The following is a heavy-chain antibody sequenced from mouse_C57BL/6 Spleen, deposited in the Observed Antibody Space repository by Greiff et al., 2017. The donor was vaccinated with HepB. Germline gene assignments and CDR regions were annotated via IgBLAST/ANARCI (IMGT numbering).Heavy chain of an antibody. CDR3: TRPGFDY. Sequence: QVQLKQSGAELVRPGASVTLSCKASGYTFTDYEMHWVKQTPVHGLEWIGAIDPETGGTAYNQKFKGKAILTADKSSSTAYMELRILTSEDSAVYYCTRPGFDYCCQGTTLTVSS. CDR1: GYTFTDYE. J-gene: IGHJ2*01. CDR2: IDPETGGT. V-gene: IGHV1-15*01.